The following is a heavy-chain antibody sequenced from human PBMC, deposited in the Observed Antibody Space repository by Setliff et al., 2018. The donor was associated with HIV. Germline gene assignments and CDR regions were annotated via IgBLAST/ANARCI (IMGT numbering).Heavy chain of an antibody. D-gene: IGHD1-26*01. CDR3: TTSGSYYYYYGMDV. CDR1: GFTFSNAW. V-gene: IGHV3-15*01. Sequence: TGGSLRLSCAASGFTFSNAWMSRVRQAPGKGMEWVGRIKIKTDGGTTDYAAPVKGRFTISRDDSKNTLYLQMNSLKTEDTAVYYCTTSGSYYYYYGMDVWGQGTTVTVSS. J-gene: IGHJ6*02. CDR2: IKIKTDGGTT.